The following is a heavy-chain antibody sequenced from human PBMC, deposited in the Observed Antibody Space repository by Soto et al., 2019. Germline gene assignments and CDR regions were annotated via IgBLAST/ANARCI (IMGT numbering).Heavy chain of an antibody. CDR3: AKVYCSGGSCYRTFDY. V-gene: IGHV3-30*18. J-gene: IGHJ4*02. CDR2: MSFDGTIE. D-gene: IGHD2-15*01. CDR1: GFTFSAYG. Sequence: QVQLVESGGGVVQPGRSLRLSCAASGFTFSAYGMHRVRQAPGKGLEWVAVMSFDGTIENYADSVKGRFTISRDNSKNTLYLQMNRLRAEDTAIDYCAKVYCSGGSCYRTFDYWGQGTLVTVSS.